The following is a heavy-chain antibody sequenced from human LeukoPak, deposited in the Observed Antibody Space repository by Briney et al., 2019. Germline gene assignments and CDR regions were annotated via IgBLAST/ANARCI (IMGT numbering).Heavy chain of an antibody. CDR2: IYHSESP. CDR1: GDSITYFY. CDR3: ARLYTGSSWDYYYYMDV. D-gene: IGHD6-13*01. V-gene: IGHV4-38-2*02. Sequence: PSETLTLTCSVSGDSITYFYWSWIRQPPGKGLEWIGTIYHSESPYYNPSLKSRVTISVDTSKNHFSLRLGSLTAADTAVYYCARLYTGSSWDYYYYMDVWGKGTTVTVCS. J-gene: IGHJ6*03.